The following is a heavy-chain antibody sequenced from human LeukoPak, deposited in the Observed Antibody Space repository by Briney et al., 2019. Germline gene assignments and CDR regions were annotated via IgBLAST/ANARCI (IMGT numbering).Heavy chain of an antibody. CDR1: GGSISSSSYY. D-gene: IGHD2-2*01. CDR2: IYYSGST. CDR3: ARLSDPGYHDS. J-gene: IGHJ4*02. Sequence: PSETLSLTCTVSGGSISSSSYYWGWIRQPPGKGLEWIGSIYYSGSTYYNPSLKSRVTISVDTSKNHFSLRLSSVTAADTAVYYCARLSDPGYHDSWGQGTLVTVSS. V-gene: IGHV4-39*02.